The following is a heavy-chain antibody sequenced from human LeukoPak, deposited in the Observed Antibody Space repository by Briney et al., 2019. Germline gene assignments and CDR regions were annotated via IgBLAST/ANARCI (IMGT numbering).Heavy chain of an antibody. CDR3: ARDRDWNSGFDY. CDR1: GFTLSTYN. V-gene: IGHV3-21*01. Sequence: PGGSLRLSCAASGFTLSTYNMKWVRQAPRKGLEWVVSISTSSSYIYYADSVKGRFTISRDNARNSLYLQMNSLRAEDTAVYYCARDRDWNSGFDYWGQGTLVTVSS. J-gene: IGHJ4*02. CDR2: ISTSSSYI. D-gene: IGHD1-7*01.